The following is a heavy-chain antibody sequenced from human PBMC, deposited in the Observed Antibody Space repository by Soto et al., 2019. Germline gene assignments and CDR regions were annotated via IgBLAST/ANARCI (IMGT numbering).Heavy chain of an antibody. CDR3: ATCRAGGDPSTPSSQY. D-gene: IGHD2-2*01. Sequence: EVPLLESGGNLVQPGGSLRLSCAASGFSFNTYWMQWVRQAPGRGLDWVANIDLDGGEKNYAASVRGRFTISRDNAKNEPHSHMYSLIVEDTAVYYCATCRAGGDPSTPSSQYLGQGSLVTVSP. V-gene: IGHV3-7*05. CDR1: GFSFNTYW. CDR2: IDLDGGEK. J-gene: IGHJ4*02.